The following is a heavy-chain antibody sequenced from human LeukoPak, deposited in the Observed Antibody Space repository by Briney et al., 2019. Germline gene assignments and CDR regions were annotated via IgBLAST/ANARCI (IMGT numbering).Heavy chain of an antibody. J-gene: IGHJ4*02. CDR3: ARDPFVYYYDSSGYDY. D-gene: IGHD3-22*01. CDR1: GFTVSSNH. Sequence: GGSLRLSCAASGFTVSSNHMTWVRQAPGKGLECVSVIYGGGNTHYADSVKGRFTISRDSSKNTLYLQMNSLRAEDTAVYYCARDPFVYYYDSSGYDYWGQGTLVTVSS. CDR2: IYGGGNT. V-gene: IGHV3-66*01.